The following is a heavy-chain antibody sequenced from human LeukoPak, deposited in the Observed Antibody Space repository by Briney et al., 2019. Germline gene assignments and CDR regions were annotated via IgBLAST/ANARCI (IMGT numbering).Heavy chain of an antibody. CDR2: IYYSGST. D-gene: IGHD3-3*01. CDR3: ARGYYDFWSGYYGVAESYFDY. CDR1: GGSISSGDYY. J-gene: IGHJ4*02. V-gene: IGHV4-30-4*01. Sequence: SETLSLTCTVSGGSISSGDYYWSWIRQPPGKGLEWIGYIYYSGSTYYNPSLKSRVTISVDTSKNQFSLKLSSVTAADTAVYYCARGYYDFWSGYYGVAESYFDYWGQGTLVTVSS.